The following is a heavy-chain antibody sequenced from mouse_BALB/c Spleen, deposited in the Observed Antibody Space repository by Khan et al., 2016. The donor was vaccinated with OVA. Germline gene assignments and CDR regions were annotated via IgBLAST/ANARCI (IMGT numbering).Heavy chain of an antibody. Sequence: QVQLKQSGAELVKPGASVKLSCKASGYTFTSYYMYWVKQRPGQGLEWIGEINPNNGGSNCNEKFKSKATLTVDKSSSTAYMQLNSLTSEDSAVYYCTRSGYGSFAYWGQGTLVTVSA. CDR1: GYTFTSYY. V-gene: IGHV1S81*02. J-gene: IGHJ3*01. CDR2: INPNNGGS. CDR3: TRSGYGSFAY. D-gene: IGHD2-2*01.